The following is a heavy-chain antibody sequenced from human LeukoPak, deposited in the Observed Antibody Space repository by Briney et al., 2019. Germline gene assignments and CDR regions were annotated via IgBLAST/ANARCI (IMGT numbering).Heavy chain of an antibody. CDR3: ARDIVVVPERVGGDWFDP. CDR2: INPNSGGT. Sequence: ASVTVSCKASGYTFTGYYMHWVRQAPGQGLEWMGWINPNSGGTNYAQKFQGRVTMTRDTSISPAYMELSRLRSDDTAVYYCARDIVVVPERVGGDWFDPWGQGTLVTVSS. CDR1: GYTFTGYY. D-gene: IGHD2-2*01. V-gene: IGHV1-2*02. J-gene: IGHJ5*02.